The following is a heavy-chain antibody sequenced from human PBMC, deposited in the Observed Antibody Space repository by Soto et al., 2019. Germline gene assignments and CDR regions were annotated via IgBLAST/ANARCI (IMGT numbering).Heavy chain of an antibody. D-gene: IGHD5-12*01. CDR1: GFIFSDFY. V-gene: IGHV3-11*01. CDR2: ISGSGSAA. CDR3: ARDVSRATIGDFYL. Sequence: LRLSCAASGFIFSDFYMNWIRQAPGKWTEWLSYISGSGSAAWYAEPVKGRSTISRDNAENTLTLEMTSRRAEDTAVYYCARDVSRATIGDFYLWGQGPLVTVSS. J-gene: IGHJ5*02.